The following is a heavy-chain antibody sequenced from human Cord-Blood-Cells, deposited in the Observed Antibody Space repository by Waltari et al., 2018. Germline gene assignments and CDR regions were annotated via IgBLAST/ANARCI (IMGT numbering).Heavy chain of an antibody. V-gene: IGHV1-69*01. J-gene: IGHJ4*02. CDR3: ARPASSGYYYDFDY. Sequence: VQLPLGQGVEWLGGIIPIFGTANSEQKFQGRVTITAAEATSTAYMELSSLRSEDTAVYYCARPASSGYYYDFDYWGQGTLVTVSS. CDR2: IIPIFGTA. D-gene: IGHD3-22*01.